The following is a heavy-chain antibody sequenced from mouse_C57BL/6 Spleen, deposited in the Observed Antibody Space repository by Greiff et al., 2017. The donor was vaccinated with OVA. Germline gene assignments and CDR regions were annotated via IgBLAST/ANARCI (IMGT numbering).Heavy chain of an antibody. CDR2: ISGGGGNT. D-gene: IGHD1-1*01. CDR1: GFTFSSYT. J-gene: IGHJ1*03. V-gene: IGHV5-9*01. CDR3: ARDYYGSSYGYFDV. Sequence: KLMESGGGLVKPGGSLKLSCAASGFTFSSYTMSWVRQTPEKRLEWVATISGGGGNTYYPDSVKGRFTISRDNAKNTLYLQMSSLRSEDTALYYCARDYYGSSYGYFDVWGTGTTVTVSS.